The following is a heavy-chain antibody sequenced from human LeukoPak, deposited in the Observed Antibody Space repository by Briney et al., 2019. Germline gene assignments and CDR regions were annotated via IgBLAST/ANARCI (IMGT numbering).Heavy chain of an antibody. J-gene: IGHJ4*02. V-gene: IGHV1-69*13. D-gene: IGHD3-3*01. CDR2: IIPIFGTA. CDR3: ARDRYDFWSGYYTVFY. Sequence: SVKVSCKASGGTFSSYAISWVRQAPGQGLEWMGGIIPIFGTANYAQKFQGRVTITADESTSTAYMELSSLRSEDTAVYYCARDRYDFWSGYYTVFYWAQGTLVTVSS. CDR1: GGTFSSYA.